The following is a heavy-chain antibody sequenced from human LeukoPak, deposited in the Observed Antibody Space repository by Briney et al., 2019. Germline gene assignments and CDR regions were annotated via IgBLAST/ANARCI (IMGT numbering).Heavy chain of an antibody. CDR1: GFTFSNAW. CDR3: AREREYSGMDV. D-gene: IGHD6-6*01. Sequence: PGGSLRLSCAASGFTFSNAWMSWVRQAPGKGLEWVSVIYSGGSTYYADSVKGRFTISRDNSKNTLYLQMNSLRAEDTAVYYCAREREYSGMDVWGQGTTVTVSS. J-gene: IGHJ6*02. CDR2: IYSGGST. V-gene: IGHV3-66*01.